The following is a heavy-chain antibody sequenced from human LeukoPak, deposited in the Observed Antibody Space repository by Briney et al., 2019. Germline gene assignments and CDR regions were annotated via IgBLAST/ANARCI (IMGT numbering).Heavy chain of an antibody. Sequence: GASVKVSCKASGGTFSSYAISWVRQAPGQGLEWMGRIIPILGIANYAQKFQGRVTITADKSTSTAYMELSSLRSEDTAVYYCARGNRFPNYYDSSGYHDYWGQGTLVTVSS. D-gene: IGHD3-22*01. J-gene: IGHJ4*02. V-gene: IGHV1-69*04. CDR1: GGTFSSYA. CDR2: IIPILGIA. CDR3: ARGNRFPNYYDSSGYHDY.